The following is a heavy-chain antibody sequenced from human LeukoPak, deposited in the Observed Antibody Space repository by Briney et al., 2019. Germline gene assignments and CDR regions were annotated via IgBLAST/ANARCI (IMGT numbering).Heavy chain of an antibody. CDR1: GFTFSSYG. J-gene: IGHJ4*02. Sequence: GGSLRLSCAASGFTFSSYGMHWVRQAPGKGLEWVAFIRYDGSNKYYADSVKGRFTISRDNSKNTLYLQMNSLRAEDTAVYYCARGGSHIVVVTAKPYFDYWGQGTLVTVSS. D-gene: IGHD2-21*02. CDR3: ARGGSHIVVVTAKPYFDY. CDR2: IRYDGSNK. V-gene: IGHV3-30*02.